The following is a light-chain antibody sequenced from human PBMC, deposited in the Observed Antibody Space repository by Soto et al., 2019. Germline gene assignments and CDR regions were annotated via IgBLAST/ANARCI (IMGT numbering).Light chain of an antibody. CDR2: GAS. J-gene: IGKJ1*01. Sequence: IVLTQSPDTRSLSPGERATLSCRASQSISTNLAWYQQKPGQAPRLLIFGASTRATGIPARFSGSGSGTEFTLTISSLQSEDFAVYYCHQYNNWPPWTFGQGTKVDI. CDR1: QSISTN. CDR3: HQYNNWPPWT. V-gene: IGKV3-15*01.